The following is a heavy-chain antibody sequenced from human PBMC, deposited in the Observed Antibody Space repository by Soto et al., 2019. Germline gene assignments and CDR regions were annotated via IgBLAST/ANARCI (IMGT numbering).Heavy chain of an antibody. CDR3: AHRGYGDYPRDNWFDP. CDR2: IYWNDDK. CDR1: GFSLTTPGAG. D-gene: IGHD4-17*01. V-gene: IGHV2-5*01. Sequence: QITLKESGPTLVKPTQTLTLTCTFSGFSLTTPGAGVGWIRQPPGKALEWLALIYWNDDKRYSPSLKSRLTITTDTSKNQVGLIMTNMDPVDTATYYCAHRGYGDYPRDNWFDPWGQGVPVIVSS. J-gene: IGHJ5*02.